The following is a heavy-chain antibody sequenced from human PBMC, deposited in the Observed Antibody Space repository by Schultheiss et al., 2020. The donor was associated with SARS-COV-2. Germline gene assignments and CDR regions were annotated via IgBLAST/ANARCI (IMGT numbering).Heavy chain of an antibody. CDR1: GFTFSSYG. D-gene: IGHD1-20*01. Sequence: GGSLRLSCAASGFTFSSYGMHWVRQAPGKGLEWVSYISSSGSTIYYADSVKGRFTISRDNAKNSLYLQMNSLRAEDTALYYCAKDISITGTTSAFDIWGQGTMVTVSS. J-gene: IGHJ3*02. CDR3: AKDISITGTTSAFDI. CDR2: ISSSGSTI. V-gene: IGHV3-48*04.